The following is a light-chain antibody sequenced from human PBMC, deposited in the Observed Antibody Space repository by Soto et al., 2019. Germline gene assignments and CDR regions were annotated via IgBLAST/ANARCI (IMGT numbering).Light chain of an antibody. CDR1: NSDVGGYNF. J-gene: IGLJ1*01. V-gene: IGLV2-14*01. CDR3: SSYTVNTPCV. CDR2: EVS. Sequence: QAVLTQPASVSGSPGQSITISCTGTNSDVGGYNFVSWYQQHPGKAPKLLIYEVSYRPSGVSNRFSGSKSGNTASLTISGLQTEDEADYYCSSYTVNTPCVFGTGTKLTVL.